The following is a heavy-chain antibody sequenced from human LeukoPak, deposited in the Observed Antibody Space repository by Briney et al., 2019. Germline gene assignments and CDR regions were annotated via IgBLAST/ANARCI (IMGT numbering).Heavy chain of an antibody. Sequence: GGSLRLSCAASGFTFSSYAMYWVRQAPGKGLEWVLGVSDSGDGTHYADSVKGRFTISRDNSKNTLYLQMDNLRAEDTAVYYCAKDRACGQWNCQGSDYWGQGTLVTVSS. CDR2: VSDSGDGT. V-gene: IGHV3-23*01. CDR1: GFTFSSYA. D-gene: IGHD1-7*01. CDR3: AKDRACGQWNCQGSDY. J-gene: IGHJ4*02.